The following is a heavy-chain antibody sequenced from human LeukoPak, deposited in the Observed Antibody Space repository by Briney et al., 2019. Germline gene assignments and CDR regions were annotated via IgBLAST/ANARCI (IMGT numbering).Heavy chain of an antibody. Sequence: GSLRISCAASGFTFSWYEMNWVRPAPGQGLEWVAYIISSGSNIFYADSVKGRVTISRDNAKNSVYLQVNSLSAEDTAVYYCAGRGEVTVTTDYWGQGTLVTVSS. J-gene: IGHJ4*02. CDR2: IISSGSNI. D-gene: IGHD4-11*01. CDR1: GFTFSWYE. V-gene: IGHV3-48*03. CDR3: AGRGEVTVTTDY.